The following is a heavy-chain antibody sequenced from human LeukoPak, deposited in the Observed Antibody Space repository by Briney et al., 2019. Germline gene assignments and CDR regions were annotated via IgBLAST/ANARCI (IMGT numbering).Heavy chain of an antibody. J-gene: IGHJ4*02. Sequence: PGGSLRLSCAASGFTFSSYSMNWVRQAPGKGLEWVSYISSSSSTIYYADSVKGRFTISRDNAKNSLYLQMNSLRAEDTAVYYCARRDYTSYNYYFDYWGQGTLVTVSS. V-gene: IGHV3-48*04. CDR3: ARRDYTSYNYYFDY. CDR1: GFTFSSYS. D-gene: IGHD1-20*01. CDR2: ISSSSSTI.